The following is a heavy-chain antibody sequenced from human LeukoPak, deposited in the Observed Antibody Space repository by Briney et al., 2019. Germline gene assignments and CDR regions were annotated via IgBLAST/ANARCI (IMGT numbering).Heavy chain of an antibody. D-gene: IGHD3-3*01. V-gene: IGHV1-2*02. CDR2: INPNSGGT. CDR1: GYTFTGYY. CDR3: ARGPPTALDDFWSGRFDP. Sequence: GASVKVSCKASGYTFTGYYMHWVRQAPRQGLEWMGWINPNSGGTNYAQKFQGRVTMTRDTSISTAYMELSRLRSDDTAVYYCARGPPTALDDFWSGRFDPWGQGTLVTVSS. J-gene: IGHJ5*02.